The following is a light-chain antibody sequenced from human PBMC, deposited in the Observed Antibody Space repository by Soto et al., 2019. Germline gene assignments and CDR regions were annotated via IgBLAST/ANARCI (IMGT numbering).Light chain of an antibody. CDR3: QHYAHNSPIT. V-gene: IGKV3-20*01. CDR2: GAS. Sequence: EIVLTQSPGTLSLSPGERATLSCRASQSVSSRLAWYQQRPGQAPRLLISGASSRATGIPDRFSGSGSGTDFTLTISRLEPEDFALYYCQHYAHNSPITFGQGTLLEIK. J-gene: IGKJ5*01. CDR1: QSVSSR.